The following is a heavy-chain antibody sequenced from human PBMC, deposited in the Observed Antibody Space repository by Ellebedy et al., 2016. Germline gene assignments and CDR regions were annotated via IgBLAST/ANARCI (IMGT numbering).Heavy chain of an antibody. V-gene: IGHV3-23*01. J-gene: IGHJ3*02. D-gene: IGHD2-8*01. CDR1: GFTFSGFF. CDR2: ISGGGDST. CDR3: ASSNGHGFDI. Sequence: GESLKISXAASGFTFSGFFMSWVRQAPGRGLEWVSTISGGGDSTYLADSLKGRFTISRDNSKNTLYLQMNSLRAEDTAVYYCASSNGHGFDIWGQGTMVTVSS.